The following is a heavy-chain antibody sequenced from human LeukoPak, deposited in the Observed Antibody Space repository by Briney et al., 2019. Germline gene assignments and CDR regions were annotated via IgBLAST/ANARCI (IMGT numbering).Heavy chain of an antibody. V-gene: IGHV7-4-1*02. CDR2: INTNTGNP. D-gene: IGHD3-10*01. CDR1: GYTFTGYY. Sequence: GASVKVSCKTSGYTFTGYYMHWVRQAPGQGLEWMGWINTNTGNPTYAQGFTGRFVFSLDTSVSTAYLQISSLKAEDTAVYYCARGVRALGVSNDYWGQGTLVTVSS. CDR3: ARGVRALGVSNDY. J-gene: IGHJ4*02.